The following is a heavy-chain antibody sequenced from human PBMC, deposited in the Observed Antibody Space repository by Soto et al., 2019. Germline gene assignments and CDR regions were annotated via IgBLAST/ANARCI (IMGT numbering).Heavy chain of an antibody. J-gene: IGHJ4*02. Sequence: SETLSLTCAVYGGSFSGYYWSWIRQPPGKGLEWIGEINHSGSTNYNPSLKGRVTISVDTSKNQFSLKLSSVTAADTAVYYCATRGYSGYDHDYWGQGTLVTVSS. CDR2: INHSGST. D-gene: IGHD5-12*01. CDR3: ATRGYSGYDHDY. CDR1: GGSFSGYY. V-gene: IGHV4-34*01.